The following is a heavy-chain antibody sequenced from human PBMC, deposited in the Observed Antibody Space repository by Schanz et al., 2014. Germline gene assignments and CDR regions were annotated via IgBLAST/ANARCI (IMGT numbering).Heavy chain of an antibody. J-gene: IGHJ6*02. V-gene: IGHV1-18*04. CDR1: GYTFTSYG. D-gene: IGHD6-13*01. CDR2: ISTYTGNT. CDR3: ARDNLVSSSWYNYYGMDV. Sequence: QVQLVQSGTEVKKPGASVKVSCKASGYTFTSYGVSWVRQAPGQGLEWMGWISTYTGNTNYAQRLQDRVTMTTDTSTSTAYMELRSLRSDDTAVYYCARDNLVSSSWYNYYGMDVWGQGTTVTVSS.